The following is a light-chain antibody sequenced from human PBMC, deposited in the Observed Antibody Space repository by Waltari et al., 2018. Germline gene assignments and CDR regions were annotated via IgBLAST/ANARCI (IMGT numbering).Light chain of an antibody. Sequence: EIVLTQSPATLSLSPVERATLSCRASQSVSSYLAWYQQKPGQAPRLLIYDASNRATGIPARFSGSGSGTDFTLTITTLEPEDFGVYYCQQCGHWLTFGGGTKVEIK. CDR1: QSVSSY. CDR3: QQCGHWLT. J-gene: IGKJ4*01. CDR2: DAS. V-gene: IGKV3-11*01.